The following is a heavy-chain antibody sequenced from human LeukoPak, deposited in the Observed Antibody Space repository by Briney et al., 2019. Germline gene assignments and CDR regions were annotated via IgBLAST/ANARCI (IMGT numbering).Heavy chain of an antibody. J-gene: IGHJ3*02. Sequence: GGSLRPSCAASGFTFSDYYMSWIRQAPGKGLEWVSYISSSSSYTNYADSVKGRFTISRDNAKNSLYLQMNSLRAEDTAVYYCARGDDIDAFDIWGQGTMVTVSS. CDR1: GFTFSDYY. CDR3: ARGDDIDAFDI. CDR2: ISSSSSYT. V-gene: IGHV3-11*06. D-gene: IGHD2-21*01.